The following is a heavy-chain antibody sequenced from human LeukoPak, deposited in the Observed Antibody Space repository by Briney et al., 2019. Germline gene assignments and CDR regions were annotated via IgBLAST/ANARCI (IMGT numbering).Heavy chain of an antibody. CDR1: GFTFSSYS. CDR2: ISSSSSYI. D-gene: IGHD3-9*01. CDR3: ARDYDILTGYPYYFDY. Sequence: GGSLRLSCAASGFTFSSYSMNWVRQAPGKGLEWVSSISSSSSYIYYADSVKGRFTISRDNAKNSLYLQMNSLRAEDTAVYYCARDYDILTGYPYYFDYWGQGTLVIVSS. J-gene: IGHJ4*02. V-gene: IGHV3-21*01.